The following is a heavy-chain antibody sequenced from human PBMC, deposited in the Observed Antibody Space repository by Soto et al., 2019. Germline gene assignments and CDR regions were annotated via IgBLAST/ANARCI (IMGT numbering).Heavy chain of an antibody. J-gene: IGHJ4*02. CDR1: GGSISSGYYY. CDR3: ASPIAAAGYFDY. Sequence: SETLSLTCSVSGGSISSGYYYWSWIRQPPGKGLEWIGNIYYSGNTYYNPSLKSRVTISVDTSKNQFSLKLSSVAAADTAVYYCASPIAAAGYFDYWGQGTLVTVSS. CDR2: IYYSGNT. D-gene: IGHD6-13*01. V-gene: IGHV4-30-4*02.